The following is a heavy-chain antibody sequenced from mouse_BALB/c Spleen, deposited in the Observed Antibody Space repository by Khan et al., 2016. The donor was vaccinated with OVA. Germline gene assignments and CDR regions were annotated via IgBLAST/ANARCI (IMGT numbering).Heavy chain of an antibody. CDR2: ISSGSTYT. J-gene: IGHJ1*01. V-gene: IGHV5-6-4*01. CDR3: TRDGNYAHWYFDV. D-gene: IGHD2-1*01. CDR1: GFSFSSYT. Sequence: EVELVESGGGLVKPGGSLKLSCAASGFSFSSYTMSWVRQTPEKRLEWVATISSGSTYTYYPDSVKGRFTISRDNAKNTLYLQMSRRKSEDTAMSYCTRDGNYAHWYFDVWGAGTTVTVSS.